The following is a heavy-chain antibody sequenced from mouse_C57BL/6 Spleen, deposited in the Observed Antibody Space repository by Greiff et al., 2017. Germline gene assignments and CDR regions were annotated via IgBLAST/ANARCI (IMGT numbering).Heavy chain of an antibody. CDR3: ARDHYYGSSYGWFAY. D-gene: IGHD1-1*01. Sequence: QVQLKQSGPELVKPAASVKISCKASGYAFSSSWMNWVKQRPGKGLEWIGRIYPGDGDTNYNGKFKGKATLTADKSSSTAYMQLSSLTSEDSAVYFCARDHYYGSSYGWFAYWGQGTLVTVSA. CDR1: GYAFSSSW. V-gene: IGHV1-82*01. CDR2: IYPGDGDT. J-gene: IGHJ3*01.